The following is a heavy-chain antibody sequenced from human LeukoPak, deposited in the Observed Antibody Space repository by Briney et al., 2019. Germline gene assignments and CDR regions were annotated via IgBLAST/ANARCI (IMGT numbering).Heavy chain of an antibody. CDR1: GGSFSSYA. Sequence: SVKVSCKASGGSFSSYAISWVRQAPGQGLEWMGGIIPILGTANYAQKFQGRVTITADESTSTAYMELSSLRSEDTAVYYCAATDYDFWSGPYGSDPFQHWGQGTLVTVSS. CDR2: IIPILGTA. J-gene: IGHJ1*01. V-gene: IGHV1-69*01. D-gene: IGHD3-3*01. CDR3: AATDYDFWSGPYGSDPFQH.